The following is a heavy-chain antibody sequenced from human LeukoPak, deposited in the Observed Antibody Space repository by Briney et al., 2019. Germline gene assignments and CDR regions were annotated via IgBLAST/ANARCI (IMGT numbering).Heavy chain of an antibody. J-gene: IGHJ4*02. Sequence: PGRSLRLSCAASGFTFDDYAMHWVRQAPGKGLEWVSGISWNSGSIGYADSVKGRFTISRDNAKNSLYLQMNSLRAEDTAVYYCARDKDYGDSIDYWGQGTLVTVSS. CDR1: GFTFDDYA. V-gene: IGHV3-9*01. D-gene: IGHD4-17*01. CDR3: ARDKDYGDSIDY. CDR2: ISWNSGSI.